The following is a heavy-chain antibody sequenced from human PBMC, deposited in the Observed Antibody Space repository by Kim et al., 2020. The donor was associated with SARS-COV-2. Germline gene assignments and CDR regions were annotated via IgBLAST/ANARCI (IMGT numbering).Heavy chain of an antibody. CDR2: VSYSGNT. CDR3: AREGLDDRYFDY. D-gene: IGHD3-22*01. CDR1: GASISNYY. V-gene: IGHV4-59*01. Sequence: SETLSLTCTVSGASISNYYWSWIRQPPGKGLEWIGYVSYSGNTHYKASLESRVTISVDTSKHHFSLILTSVTAADTAVYYCAREGLDDRYFDYWGQGALV. J-gene: IGHJ4*02.